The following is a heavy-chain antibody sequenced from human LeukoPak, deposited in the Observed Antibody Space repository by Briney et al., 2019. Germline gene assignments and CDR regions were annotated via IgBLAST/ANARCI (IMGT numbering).Heavy chain of an antibody. D-gene: IGHD5-24*01. V-gene: IGHV3-21*01. CDR2: ISSSSSYI. CDR1: GFTFSSYS. Sequence: GGSLRLSCAASGFTFSSYSMNWVRQAPGKGLEWVSSISSSSSYIYYADSVKGRFTISRDNAKNSLYRQMNSLRAEDTAVYYCAREGDGYNPDYWGQGTLVTVSS. CDR3: AREGDGYNPDY. J-gene: IGHJ4*02.